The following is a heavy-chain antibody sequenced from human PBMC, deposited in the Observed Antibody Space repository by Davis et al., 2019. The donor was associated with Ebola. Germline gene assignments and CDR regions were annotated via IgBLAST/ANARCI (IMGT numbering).Heavy chain of an antibody. Sequence: SVKVSCKASGYTFTYRYLHWVRQAPGQALEWMGWITPFNGNTNYAQKFQGRVTITRDTSASTAYMELSSLRPEATAVYYCARGSGSYLIWFDPWGQGTLVTVSS. CDR1: GYTFTYRY. D-gene: IGHD1-26*01. CDR3: ARGSGSYLIWFDP. CDR2: ITPFNGNT. J-gene: IGHJ5*02. V-gene: IGHV1-45*02.